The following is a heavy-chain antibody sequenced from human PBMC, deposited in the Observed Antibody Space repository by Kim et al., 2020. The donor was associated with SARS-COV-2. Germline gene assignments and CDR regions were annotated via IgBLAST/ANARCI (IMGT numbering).Heavy chain of an antibody. CDR1: GGSISSYY. D-gene: IGHD3-10*01. CDR3: ARHLFPPGLGRGRGVDGIYLSSMDV. Sequence: SETLSLTGTVSGGSISSYYWSWIRQPPGKGLEWIGYIYYSGSTNYNPSLKSRVTISVDTSKNQFSLKLSSVTAADTAVYYCARHLFPPGLGRGRGVDGIYLSSMDVWGQR. V-gene: IGHV4-59*08. CDR2: IYYSGST. J-gene: IGHJ6*02.